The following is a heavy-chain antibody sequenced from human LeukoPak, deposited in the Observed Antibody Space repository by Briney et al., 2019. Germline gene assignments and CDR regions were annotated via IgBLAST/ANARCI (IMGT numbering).Heavy chain of an antibody. J-gene: IGHJ6*02. Sequence: SGGSLRLSCAASGFTFSSCEMNWVRQAPGKGLEWVSYISSSGSTIYYADSVKGRFTISRDNAKDSLYLQMNSLRAEDTAVYYCARKGPLVAYYYHYGMDVWGQGTTVTVSS. CDR1: GFTFSSCE. CDR3: ARKGPLVAYYYHYGMDV. V-gene: IGHV3-48*03. D-gene: IGHD2-15*01. CDR2: ISSSGSTI.